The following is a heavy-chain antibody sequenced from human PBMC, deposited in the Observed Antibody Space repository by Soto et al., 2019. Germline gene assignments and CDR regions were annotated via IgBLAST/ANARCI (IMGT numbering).Heavy chain of an antibody. CDR2: VYWNDER. CDR1: GFSLTTTGVG. Sequence: KESGPTVVKPTQTLTLTCPFSGFSLTTTGVGVGWIRHAPGKALEWLAMVYWNDERRYSPSLKSRLTITQDTSKNQVVLTMTYMDPVDTATYFCAHYDSSGYFAHFDSWGQGTLVTVSS. D-gene: IGHD3-22*01. V-gene: IGHV2-5*01. CDR3: AHYDSSGYFAHFDS. J-gene: IGHJ4*02.